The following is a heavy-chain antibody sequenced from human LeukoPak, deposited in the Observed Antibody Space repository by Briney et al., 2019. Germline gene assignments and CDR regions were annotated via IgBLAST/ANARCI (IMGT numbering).Heavy chain of an antibody. CDR2: IYHSGST. V-gene: IGHV4-4*02. CDR3: ASRVRSSWYLLRLGWFDP. J-gene: IGHJ5*02. Sequence: SETLSLTCAVSGGSISSSNWWSWVRQPPGKGLEWIGEIYHSGSTNYNPSLKSRATISVDKSKNQFSLKLSSVTAADTAVYYCASRVRSSWYLLRLGWFDPWGQGTLVTVSS. D-gene: IGHD6-13*01. CDR1: GGSISSSNW.